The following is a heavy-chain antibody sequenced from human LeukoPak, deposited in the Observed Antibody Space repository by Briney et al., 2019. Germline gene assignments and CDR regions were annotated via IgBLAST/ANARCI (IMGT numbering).Heavy chain of an antibody. CDR2: IYTSGSS. V-gene: IGHV4-4*07. CDR3: ARAAYGDYRYYYFYLDV. D-gene: IGHD4-17*01. CDR1: GGPINIYY. Sequence: SETLSLTCTVSGGPINIYYWSWIRQPAGKGLEWIGRIYTSGSSNYNPSLKSRVTMSVDTSKNQFSLGLTSVTAADTAVYYCARAAYGDYRYYYFYLDVWGKGTTVTVSS. J-gene: IGHJ6*03.